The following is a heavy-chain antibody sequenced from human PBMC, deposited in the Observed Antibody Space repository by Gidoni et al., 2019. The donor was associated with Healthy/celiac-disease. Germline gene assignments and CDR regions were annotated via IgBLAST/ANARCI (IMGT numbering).Heavy chain of an antibody. D-gene: IGHD3-16*01. CDR1: GYSISSGYY. V-gene: IGHV4-38-2*02. J-gene: IGHJ5*02. CDR2: IYHSGST. Sequence: QVQLQESGPGLVKPSETLSLTCTFPGYSISSGYYWGWIRQPPGKGLEWIGSIYHSGSTYYNPSLKSRVTISVDTSKNQFSLKLSSVTAADTAVYYCARGGELWLGWFDPWDQGTLVTVSS. CDR3: ARGGELWLGWFDP.